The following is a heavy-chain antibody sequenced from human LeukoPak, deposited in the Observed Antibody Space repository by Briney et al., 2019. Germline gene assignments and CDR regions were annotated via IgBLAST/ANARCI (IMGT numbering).Heavy chain of an antibody. CDR2: ISGSGGST. D-gene: IGHD2-2*01. J-gene: IGHJ4*02. CDR3: AKDAVGYCSSTSCYESYTSYFDY. Sequence: GGSLRLSCAASGFTFSSYAMSWVRQAPGKGLEWVSAISGSGGSTYYADSVKGRFTISRDNSKNTLYLQMNSLRAEDTAVYYCAKDAVGYCSSTSCYESYTSYFDYWGQGTLVTVSS. CDR1: GFTFSSYA. V-gene: IGHV3-23*01.